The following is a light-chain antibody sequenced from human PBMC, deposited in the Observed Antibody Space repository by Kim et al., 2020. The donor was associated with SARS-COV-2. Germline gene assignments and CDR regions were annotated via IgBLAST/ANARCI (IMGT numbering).Light chain of an antibody. Sequence: IQMTQSPSSLSASVGDRVTITCRASQSISNYLNWYQQKPGKAPKVLIYAASILQSGVPSRFSGSGSGTDFTRTISSLQPEDFATYYCQQSYSNPPEYTFGQGTKLEI. CDR1: QSISNY. CDR3: QQSYSNPPEYT. CDR2: AAS. V-gene: IGKV1-39*01. J-gene: IGKJ2*01.